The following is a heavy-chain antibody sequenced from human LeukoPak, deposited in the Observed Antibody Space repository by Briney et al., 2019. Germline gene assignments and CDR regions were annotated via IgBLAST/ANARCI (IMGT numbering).Heavy chain of an antibody. V-gene: IGHV3-7*01. CDR3: ARDKSADYGDSYFDS. CDR1: GFFFSTYW. J-gene: IGHJ4*02. CDR2: IKQDGGEE. D-gene: IGHD4-17*01. Sequence: GGSLRLSCAVSGFFFSTYWMSWVRHAPGTGLEWVGNIKQDGGEEHYVDSVKGRLTISRDNAKNSLYLQMNSLRAKDTAVYYCARDKSADYGDSYFDSWGQGILVTVSS.